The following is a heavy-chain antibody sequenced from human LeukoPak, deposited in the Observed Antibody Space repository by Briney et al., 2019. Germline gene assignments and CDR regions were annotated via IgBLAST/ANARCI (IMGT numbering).Heavy chain of an antibody. Sequence: GGSLRLSCAASGFTFSDYWMSWVRQAPGKGLEWVANVKQDGSEKFYVDSVKGRFTISRDNAKNSLYLQMNSLRVEDTAVYYCARSTTVGSLFDYWGQGTLVTVSS. J-gene: IGHJ4*02. CDR1: GFTFSDYW. D-gene: IGHD4-17*01. CDR2: VKQDGSEK. CDR3: ARSTTVGSLFDY. V-gene: IGHV3-7*01.